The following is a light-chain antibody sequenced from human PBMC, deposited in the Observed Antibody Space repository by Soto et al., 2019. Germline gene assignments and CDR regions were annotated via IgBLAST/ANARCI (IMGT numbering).Light chain of an antibody. J-gene: IGKJ1*01. Sequence: EIVLTQSPASLSLSLGERATLSCRASQSVDSAFFAWYQQTPGQPPRLLMYGASRRATGIPGRFSGSGSGTDFTLTIRRLEPEDFSVYYCQQYASSLTFGQGTKVEI. CDR3: QQYASSLT. CDR1: QSVDSAF. V-gene: IGKV3-20*01. CDR2: GAS.